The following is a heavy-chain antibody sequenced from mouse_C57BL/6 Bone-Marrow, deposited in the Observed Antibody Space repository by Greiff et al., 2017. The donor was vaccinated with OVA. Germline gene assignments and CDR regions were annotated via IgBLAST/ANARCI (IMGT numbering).Heavy chain of an antibody. Sequence: QVQLKQPGAELVKPGASVKLSCKASGYTFTSYWMHWVKQRPGRGLEWIGRIDPNSGGTKYNEKFKSKATLTVDKPSSTAYMQLSSLTSEDSAVYYGARAVVAPWYFDVWAQGPRSPSPQ. J-gene: IGHJ1*03. D-gene: IGHD1-1*01. CDR2: IDPNSGGT. CDR1: GYTFTSYW. CDR3: ARAVVAPWYFDV. V-gene: IGHV1-72*01.